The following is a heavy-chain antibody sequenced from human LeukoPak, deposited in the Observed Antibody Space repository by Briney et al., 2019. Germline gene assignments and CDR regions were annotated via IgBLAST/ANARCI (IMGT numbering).Heavy chain of an antibody. J-gene: IGHJ4*02. CDR2: ISWNSGHI. D-gene: IGHD3-22*01. Sequence: PGGSLRLSCAASGFSFPDYAMHWVRQAPGKGLEWVSGISWNSGHIVYADSVKGRFTISRDNAKTSLYLQMNSLRAADMAFYYCAKDLGPLTYYYDSSGYSGAFDSWGQGTLVTVSS. CDR1: GFSFPDYA. CDR3: AKDLGPLTYYYDSSGYSGAFDS. V-gene: IGHV3-9*03.